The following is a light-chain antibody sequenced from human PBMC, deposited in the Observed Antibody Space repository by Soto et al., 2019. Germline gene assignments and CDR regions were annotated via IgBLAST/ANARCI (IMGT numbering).Light chain of an antibody. CDR2: TSS. CDR1: QGISSW. Sequence: DIQMTQSPSSVSASVGDRVTITCRESQGISSWLAWYQQKPGKAPKFLIYTSSILQRGVPSRFSVSGSGTDFTLTISSLQPEDFATYYCQQRNSFPRTFGQGTKVEIK. V-gene: IGKV1-12*01. J-gene: IGKJ1*01. CDR3: QQRNSFPRT.